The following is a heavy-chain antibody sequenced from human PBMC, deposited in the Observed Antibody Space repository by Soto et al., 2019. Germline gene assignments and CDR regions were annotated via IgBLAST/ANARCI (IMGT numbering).Heavy chain of an antibody. CDR3: TRDVCREILEYFHH. CDR1: GYTFTSYA. J-gene: IGHJ1*01. V-gene: IGHV1-3*01. CDR2: INAGNGNT. Sequence: ASVKVSCKASGYTFTSYAMHWVRQAPGQRLEWMGWINAGNGNTKYSQKFQGRVTITRDTPASTAYMELSSLISEDTAIYYCTRDVCREILEYFHHWGQGTVVTVSS.